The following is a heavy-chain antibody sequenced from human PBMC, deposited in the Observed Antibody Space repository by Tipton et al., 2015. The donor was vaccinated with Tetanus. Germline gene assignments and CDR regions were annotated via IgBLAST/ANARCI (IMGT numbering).Heavy chain of an antibody. CDR3: ARGDHSGYLA. CDR1: GYSFTSYG. V-gene: IGHV1-18*04. D-gene: IGHD5-12*01. CDR2: IYADNGDT. J-gene: IGHJ4*02. Sequence: QLVQSGAEVKKPGESLKISCKASGYSFTSYGISWVRQMPGQGLEWMGWIYADNGDTNYGQKLQGRVTMTTDTSTSTAYMELRSLGSDDTAVYYCARGDHSGYLAWGQGTLVTVSS.